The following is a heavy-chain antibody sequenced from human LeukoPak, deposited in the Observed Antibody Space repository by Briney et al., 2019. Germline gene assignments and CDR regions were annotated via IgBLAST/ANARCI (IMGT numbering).Heavy chain of an antibody. Sequence: SDTLSLTCTVSGRSISSYYWSWIRQTPGEGLECIVYIYYSGSTTYNPSLKSRVTISVDASKNQFSLKLSSVTAADTAVYFCARHGASGSYLYYFDYWGQGTLVTVSS. D-gene: IGHD1-26*01. CDR3: ARHGASGSYLYYFDY. CDR1: GRSISSYY. V-gene: IGHV4-59*08. CDR2: IYYSGST. J-gene: IGHJ4*02.